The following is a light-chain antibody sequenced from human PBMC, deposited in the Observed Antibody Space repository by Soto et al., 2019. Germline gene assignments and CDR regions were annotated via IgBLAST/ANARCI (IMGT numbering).Light chain of an antibody. J-gene: IGKJ5*01. CDR3: QQSYSTLIT. CDR1: QSISSY. Sequence: DVQMTQSPSSLSASVGDRVTITCRASQSISSYLNWYQQKPGKAPKLLIYAASSLQSGVPSRFSGSGSGTDFTLTISSLQPEDFATYDCQQSYSTLITFGQETRLEIK. V-gene: IGKV1-39*01. CDR2: AAS.